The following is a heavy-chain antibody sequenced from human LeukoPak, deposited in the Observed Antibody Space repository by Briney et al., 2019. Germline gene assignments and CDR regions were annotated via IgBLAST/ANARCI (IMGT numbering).Heavy chain of an antibody. J-gene: IGHJ4*02. V-gene: IGHV1-69*13. CDR3: ARVPAPYGVYAVYFDY. CDR2: IIPIFGTA. Sequence: ASVKVSCKASGGTFSSYAISWVRQAPGQGLEWMGGIIPIFGTANYAQKFQGRVTITADESTSTAYMELSSLRSEDTAVYYCARVPAPYGVYAVYFDYWGQGTLVTVSS. D-gene: IGHD4-17*01. CDR1: GGTFSSYA.